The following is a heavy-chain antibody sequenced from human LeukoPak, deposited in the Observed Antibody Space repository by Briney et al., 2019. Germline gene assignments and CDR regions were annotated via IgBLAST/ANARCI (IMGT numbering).Heavy chain of an antibody. Sequence: GGSLRLSCAASGFTFSNYDMHWVRHATGKGLEWVSAIGTAGNTYYPGSVRGRFTMSRENAKNSLYLQMNSLTAGDTAVYYCARGANTHFDYWGQGILVTVSS. D-gene: IGHD1-26*01. CDR3: ARGANTHFDY. CDR1: GFTFSNYD. V-gene: IGHV3-13*04. CDR2: IGTAGNT. J-gene: IGHJ4*02.